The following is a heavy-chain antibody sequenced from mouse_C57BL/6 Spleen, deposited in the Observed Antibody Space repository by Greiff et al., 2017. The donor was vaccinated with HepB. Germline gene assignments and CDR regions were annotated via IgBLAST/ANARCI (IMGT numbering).Heavy chain of an antibody. Sequence: EVQLQQSGPELVKPGASVKISCKASGYSFTDYNMNWVKKSNGKSLEWIGVINPNYGTTSYNQTFKGKATLTVDQSSSTAYMQLNSLTSEDSAVYYCASITTVVATRYFDVWGTGTTVTVSS. J-gene: IGHJ1*03. CDR2: INPNYGTT. V-gene: IGHV1-39*01. D-gene: IGHD1-1*01. CDR1: GYSFTDYN. CDR3: ASITTVVATRYFDV.